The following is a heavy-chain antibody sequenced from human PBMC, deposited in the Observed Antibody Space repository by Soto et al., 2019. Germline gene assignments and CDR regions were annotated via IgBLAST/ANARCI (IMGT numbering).Heavy chain of an antibody. CDR3: AGAPRPGVRTAMVRYTWFDI. V-gene: IGHV3-23*01. Sequence: EVQLLESGGRLIQPGGSLRLSCAPSGFTFSGSAMTWVRQAPGKGLEWVSTISGSGGNTYYADSVKGRFTVSRDNSKNLLSRQINSRGADDTAVYYCAGAPRPGVRTAMVRYTWFDIWGQGTLVTVSS. D-gene: IGHD5-18*01. CDR1: GFTFSGSA. J-gene: IGHJ5*02. CDR2: ISGSGGNT.